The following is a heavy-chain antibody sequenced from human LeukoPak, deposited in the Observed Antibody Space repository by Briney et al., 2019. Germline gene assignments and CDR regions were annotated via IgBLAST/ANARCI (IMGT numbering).Heavy chain of an antibody. CDR1: GFTFTNAW. CDR3: AKGGWGTVLDY. J-gene: IGHJ4*02. CDR2: IKSKADGETI. V-gene: IGHV3-15*07. D-gene: IGHD3-16*01. Sequence: GGSLRLSCAASGFTFTNAWMNWVRQAPGKGLEWVGRIKSKADGETIDYAAPVKGRFTFSRDDSKNMLYLQMNSLRAEDTAVYYCAKGGWGTVLDYWGQGTLVTVSP.